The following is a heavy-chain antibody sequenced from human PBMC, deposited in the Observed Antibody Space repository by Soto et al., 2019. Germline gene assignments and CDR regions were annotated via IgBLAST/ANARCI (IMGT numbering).Heavy chain of an antibody. D-gene: IGHD3-10*01. Sequence: SETLSLTCTVSGGSITTIDYYWTWIRQLPGEGLEWIAYIHHAGPTYYNPSLQSRITISVDTSQNQFSLKLNSVTAADTAVYYCARVWGGAFDIWGQGTMVTVSS. J-gene: IGHJ3*02. CDR1: GGSITTIDYY. CDR2: IHHAGPT. CDR3: ARVWGGAFDI. V-gene: IGHV4-31*03.